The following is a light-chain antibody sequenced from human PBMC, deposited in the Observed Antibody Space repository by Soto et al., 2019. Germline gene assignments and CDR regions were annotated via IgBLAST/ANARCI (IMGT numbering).Light chain of an antibody. CDR2: GSS. CDR1: RRVYIN. J-gene: IGKJ4*01. V-gene: IGKV3-15*01. CDR3: QQFNQWPLT. Sequence: EIVMTQSPATLSVSPGEGFTLSGRASRRVYINLPWYHQKPGQPPRLLIHGSSTRATGIPARFSGSGSGTEFTLTISSLQSEDFAVYYCQQFNQWPLTFGGGTKVEIK.